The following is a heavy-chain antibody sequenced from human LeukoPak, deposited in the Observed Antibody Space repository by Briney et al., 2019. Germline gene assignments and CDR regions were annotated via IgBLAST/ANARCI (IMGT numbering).Heavy chain of an antibody. J-gene: IGHJ5*02. CDR3: ARDNSVRDEAWWFNP. V-gene: IGHV3-21*01. CDR2: ISSSSSYI. CDR1: GFTFSSYS. D-gene: IGHD5-24*01. Sequence: GGSLRLSCAASGFTFSSYSMNWVRQAPGKGLDWVSSISSSSSYIYYADSVKGRFTISRDNGKNSLYLQMNSLRAEDTAVYYCARDNSVRDEAWWFNPWGQGTLVTVSS.